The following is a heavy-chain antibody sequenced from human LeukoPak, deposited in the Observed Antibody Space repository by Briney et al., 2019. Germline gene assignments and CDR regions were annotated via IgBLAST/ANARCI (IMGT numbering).Heavy chain of an antibody. Sequence: QTLSLTCAISGDSVSSNSAAWNWIRQSPSRGLEWLGRTYYRSKWYNEYAISVKSRATINPDTTKNQFSLLLNSVTPDDTGVYYCARGVGTEAFSSSWYWNWFDPWGQGTLVTVSS. CDR3: ARGVGTEAFSSSWYWNWFDP. CDR1: GDSVSSNSAA. J-gene: IGHJ5*02. CDR2: TYYRSKWYN. V-gene: IGHV6-1*01. D-gene: IGHD6-13*01.